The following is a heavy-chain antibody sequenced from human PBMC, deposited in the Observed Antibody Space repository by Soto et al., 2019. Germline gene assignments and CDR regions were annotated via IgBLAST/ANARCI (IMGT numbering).Heavy chain of an antibody. CDR1: GFIFNEYG. Sequence: QVQLVESGGGVVQPGRSLRLSCAASGFIFNEYGMHWVRQAPGKGLEWVAVIWYDGSNKYYADSVKGRFTFSRDNSKNTMSLQMNSLRVEDTAIYYCARWGCSGSNCNLNQRRLDLWGQGTLVTVSS. J-gene: IGHJ4*02. V-gene: IGHV3-33*01. CDR2: IWYDGSNK. D-gene: IGHD2-15*01. CDR3: ARWGCSGSNCNLNQRRLDL.